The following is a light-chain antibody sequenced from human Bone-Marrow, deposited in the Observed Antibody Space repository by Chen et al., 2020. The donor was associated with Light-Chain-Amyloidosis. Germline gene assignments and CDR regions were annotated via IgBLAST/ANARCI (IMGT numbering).Light chain of an antibody. CDR1: SSAIGTYNY. Sequence: QSALTQPASVSGSPGQSITISCTGTSSAIGTYNYVSWYQHPPGKAPKLIISDVTNRPSGVSNRFSGSKSGNTASLTISGLQTEDEADYYCTSYTVTSTLYVFGTGTKVTVL. J-gene: IGLJ1*01. CDR2: DVT. CDR3: TSYTVTSTLYV. V-gene: IGLV2-14*03.